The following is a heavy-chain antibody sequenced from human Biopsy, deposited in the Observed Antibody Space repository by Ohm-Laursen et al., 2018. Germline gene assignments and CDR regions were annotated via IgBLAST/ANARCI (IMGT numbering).Heavy chain of an antibody. J-gene: IGHJ6*02. V-gene: IGHV4-39*01. CDR1: GGSISNNNYY. CDR3: ARMDCSGGSCHYYSYGMDV. Sequence: TLSLTCPVSGGSISNNNYYWGWIRQPPGKGLEWIGSIFYRGSTHYKPSLKSRVNISVDTSKNQFSLKLSSATAADTAVYYCARMDCSGGSCHYYSYGMDVWGQGTTVTVSS. D-gene: IGHD2-15*01. CDR2: IFYRGST.